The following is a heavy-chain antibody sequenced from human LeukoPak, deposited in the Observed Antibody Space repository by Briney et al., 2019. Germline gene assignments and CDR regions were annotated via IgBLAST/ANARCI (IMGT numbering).Heavy chain of an antibody. CDR1: GFTFSSYW. CDR2: VNSDGSST. Sequence: GGSLRLSCAASGFTFSSYWMLWVRQAPGKGLVWVSRVNSDGSSTTYADSVKGRFTISRDNAKNTLYLQMNSLRAGDTAVYYCARGSTQYSSGWYGLDYWGQGTLVTVSS. V-gene: IGHV3-74*01. CDR3: ARGSTQYSSGWYGLDY. D-gene: IGHD6-19*01. J-gene: IGHJ4*02.